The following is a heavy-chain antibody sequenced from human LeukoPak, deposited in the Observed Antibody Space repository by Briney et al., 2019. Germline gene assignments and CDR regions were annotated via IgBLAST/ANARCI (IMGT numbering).Heavy chain of an antibody. CDR2: INHSGST. CDR3: ARKAAIVWLVRGQLWFDP. Sequence: PSETLSLTCAVYGGSFSGYYWSWIRQPPGKGLEWIGEINHSGSTNYNPSLKSRVTISVDTSKNQFSLKLSSVTAADTAVYYCARKAAIVWLVRGQLWFDPWGQGTLVTVSS. J-gene: IGHJ5*02. V-gene: IGHV4-34*01. D-gene: IGHD6-19*01. CDR1: GGSFSGYY.